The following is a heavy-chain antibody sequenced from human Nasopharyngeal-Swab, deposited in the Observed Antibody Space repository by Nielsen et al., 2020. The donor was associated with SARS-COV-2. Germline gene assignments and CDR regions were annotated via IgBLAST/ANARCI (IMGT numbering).Heavy chain of an antibody. J-gene: IGHJ4*02. V-gene: IGHV1-69*13. CDR3: VRGSGDFLSGHDY. D-gene: IGHD2/OR15-2a*01. CDR1: GGTFSSFL. Sequence: SVKVSCKASGGTFSSFLFSWVRQAPGQGLEWMGNIIPIFATTDYAQRFQGRVTITADESTNTVYMELSSLRSEDTAVYFCVRGSGDFLSGHDYWGQGTLVTVSS. CDR2: IIPIFATT.